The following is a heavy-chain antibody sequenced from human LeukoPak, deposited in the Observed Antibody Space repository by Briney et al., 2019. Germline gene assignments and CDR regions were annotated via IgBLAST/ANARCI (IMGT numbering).Heavy chain of an antibody. CDR3: ARDPAAAMMGRGFDY. Sequence: GESLKISCKGSGYSFTSYWIGWVRQMPGKGLEWMGIIYPGDSDTRYSPSFQGQVTISADKSISTAYLQWSSLKASDTAMYYCARDPAAAMMGRGFDYWGQGNLVTVSS. D-gene: IGHD2-2*01. CDR1: GYSFTSYW. J-gene: IGHJ4*02. CDR2: IYPGDSDT. V-gene: IGHV5-51*01.